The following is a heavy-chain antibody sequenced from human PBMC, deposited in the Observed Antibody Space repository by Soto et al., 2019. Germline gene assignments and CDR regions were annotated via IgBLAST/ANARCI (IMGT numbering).Heavy chain of an antibody. CDR1: GGSFSGYY. CDR2: INHSGST. J-gene: IGHJ4*02. CDR3: ARGRSSGYGSFDY. V-gene: IGHV4-34*01. Sequence: PSETLSLTCAVYGGSFSGYYWSWIRQPPGKGLEWIGEINHSGSTNYNPSLKSRVTISVDTSKNQFSLKLSSVTAADTAVYYCARGRSSGYGSFDYWGQG. D-gene: IGHD5-12*01.